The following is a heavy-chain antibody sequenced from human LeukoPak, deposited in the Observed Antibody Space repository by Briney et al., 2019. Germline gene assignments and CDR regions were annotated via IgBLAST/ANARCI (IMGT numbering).Heavy chain of an antibody. CDR1: GGSISSYY. CDR2: FYTGGST. Sequence: SETLSLTCTVSGGSISSYYWNWIRQSAGRGLEWIGRFYTGGSTNYNPSLKSRVTISVDTSKNQFSLKLTSVTAADTAVYYCARSGGGMDVWGQGTTVTVSS. CDR3: ARSGGGMDV. V-gene: IGHV4-4*07. J-gene: IGHJ6*02. D-gene: IGHD2-15*01.